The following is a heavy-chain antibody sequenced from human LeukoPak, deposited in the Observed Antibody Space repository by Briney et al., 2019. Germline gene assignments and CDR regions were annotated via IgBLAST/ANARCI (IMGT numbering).Heavy chain of an antibody. CDR1: GFTFENYV. J-gene: IGHJ4*02. D-gene: IGHD5-18*01. V-gene: IGHV3-49*05. CDR3: GHSFGFV. CDR2: IRSNTYGGTT. Sequence: KPGGSLKLSCSASGFTFENYVMSWFRQAPGKGLEWVGFIRSNTYGGTTEYVASVTGRFTISRDDSKRIAYLQMNNLKTEDTAVYYCGHSFGFVWGRGTLVTVSS.